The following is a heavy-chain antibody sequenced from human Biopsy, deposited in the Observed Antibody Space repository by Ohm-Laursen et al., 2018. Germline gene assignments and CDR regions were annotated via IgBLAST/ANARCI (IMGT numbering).Heavy chain of an antibody. D-gene: IGHD2-15*01. J-gene: IGHJ6*02. V-gene: IGHV1-2*02. CDR2: ISPESGGT. CDR3: VKTPDGKGYGMDV. CDR1: GYTLIAYN. Sequence: KVSCKASGYTLIAYNIHWGRQAPGQGLEWMGWISPESGGTDYAQKFRGSVSTTRDTSISTVYMELKSLTSDDTAVYYCVKTPDGKGYGMDVWGQGTTVTVSS.